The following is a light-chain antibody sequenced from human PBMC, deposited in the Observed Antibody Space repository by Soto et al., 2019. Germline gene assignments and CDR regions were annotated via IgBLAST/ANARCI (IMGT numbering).Light chain of an antibody. V-gene: IGLV1-44*01. J-gene: IGLJ2*01. CDR3: ATWDDSLNGHVV. CDR1: SSNVGSNT. Sequence: QSVLTQPPSASGTPGQRVTISCSGSSSNVGSNTVSWYQQLPGTAPKFLIYSNNQRPSGVPKRFSGSKSGTSASLAISGLQSEDEADYYCATWDDSLNGHVVFGGGTQLTVL. CDR2: SNN.